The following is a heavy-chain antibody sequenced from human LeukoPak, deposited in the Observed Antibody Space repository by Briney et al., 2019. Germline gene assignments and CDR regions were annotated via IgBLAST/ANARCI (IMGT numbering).Heavy chain of an antibody. J-gene: IGHJ6*03. CDR2: INHSGST. V-gene: IGHV4-34*01. Sequence: SETLSPTCAVYGGSFSGYYWSWIRQPPGKGLEWIGEINHSGSTNYNPSLKSRVTISVDTSKNQFSLKLSSVTAADTAVYYCARHGSGGVGYFDWLPTFDHYYYYYMDVWGKGTTVTISS. D-gene: IGHD3-9*01. CDR1: GGSFSGYY. CDR3: ARHGSGGVGYFDWLPTFDHYYYYYMDV.